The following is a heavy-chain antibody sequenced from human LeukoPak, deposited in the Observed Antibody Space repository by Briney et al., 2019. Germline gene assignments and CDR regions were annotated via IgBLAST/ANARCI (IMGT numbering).Heavy chain of an antibody. D-gene: IGHD5-12*01. Sequence: GGSLRLSCAASGFTFSDYYMDWVRQAPGKGLEWVGRSRNKVNSYTTEYAAPVKGRFTISRDDSKNSLYLQMNSLRAEDTAVYYCARDRFRVATTPFDYWGQGTLVTVSS. CDR2: SRNKVNSYTT. V-gene: IGHV3-72*01. CDR1: GFTFSDYY. CDR3: ARDRFRVATTPFDY. J-gene: IGHJ4*02.